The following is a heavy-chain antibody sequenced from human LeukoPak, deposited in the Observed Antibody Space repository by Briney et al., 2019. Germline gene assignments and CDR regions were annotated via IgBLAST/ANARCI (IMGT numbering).Heavy chain of an antibody. CDR2: ISAYNGNT. D-gene: IGHD3-16*01. V-gene: IGHV1-18*01. CDR3: ARAFGGYDFLAYYYYYYYMDV. J-gene: IGHJ6*03. CDR1: GYTFTSYD. Sequence: ASVKVSCKASGYTFTSYDINWVRQATGQGLEWMGWISAYNGNTNYAQKLQGRVTMTTDTSTSTAYMELRSLRSDDTAVYYCARAFGGYDFLAYYYYYYYMDVWGKGTTVTISS.